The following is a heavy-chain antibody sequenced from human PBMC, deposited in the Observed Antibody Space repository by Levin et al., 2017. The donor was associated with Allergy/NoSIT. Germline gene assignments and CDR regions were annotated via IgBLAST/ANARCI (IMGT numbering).Heavy chain of an antibody. J-gene: IGHJ4*02. V-gene: IGHV3-33*01. CDR3: ARDKERYFDWLLYLDY. D-gene: IGHD3-9*01. Sequence: GESLKISCAASGFTFSSYGMHWVRQAPGKGLEWVAVIWYDGSNKYYADSVKGRFTISRDNSKNTLYLQMNSLRAEDTAVYYCARDKERYFDWLLYLDYWGQGTLVTVSS. CDR2: IWYDGSNK. CDR1: GFTFSSYG.